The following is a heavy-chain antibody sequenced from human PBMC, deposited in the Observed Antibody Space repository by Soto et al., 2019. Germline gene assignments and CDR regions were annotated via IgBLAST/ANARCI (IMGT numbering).Heavy chain of an antibody. CDR2: IYYSGST. J-gene: IGHJ4*02. Sequence: SETLSLTCTVSGGSISSYYWSWIRQPPGKGLEWIGYIYYSGSTNYNPSLKSRVTISVDTSKNQFSLKLSSVTAADTAVYYCARLSNDYGDPYYFDYWGQGTLVTVSS. D-gene: IGHD4-17*01. V-gene: IGHV4-59*08. CDR3: ARLSNDYGDPYYFDY. CDR1: GGSISSYY.